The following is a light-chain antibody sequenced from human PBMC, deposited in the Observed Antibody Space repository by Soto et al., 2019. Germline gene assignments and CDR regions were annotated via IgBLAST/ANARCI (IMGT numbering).Light chain of an antibody. J-gene: IGKJ3*01. V-gene: IGKV3-15*01. CDR3: QQYNYWPPRIT. Sequence: EIVMTQSPATLSVSPGERATLSCRASQSVSSNLAWYQQKPGQAPRPLIYGASTRATGIPARFSGSGSGTEFTLTISSLQSEDFAVYYCQQYNYWPPRITFGPGTKVDFK. CDR1: QSVSSN. CDR2: GAS.